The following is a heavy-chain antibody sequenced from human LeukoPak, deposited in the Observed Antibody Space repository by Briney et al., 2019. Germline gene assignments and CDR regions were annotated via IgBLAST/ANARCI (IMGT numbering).Heavy chain of an antibody. CDR2: ISWNSGSI. CDR3: AASIAVAVDAFDI. J-gene: IGHJ3*02. Sequence: GGSLRLSCAASGFTFDDYAMHWVRQAPGKGLEWVSGISWNSGSIGYADSVKGRFTISRDNAKNSLYLQMNSLRPEDTALFYCAASIAVAVDAFDIWGQGTMVTVSS. V-gene: IGHV3-9*01. D-gene: IGHD6-19*01. CDR1: GFTFDDYA.